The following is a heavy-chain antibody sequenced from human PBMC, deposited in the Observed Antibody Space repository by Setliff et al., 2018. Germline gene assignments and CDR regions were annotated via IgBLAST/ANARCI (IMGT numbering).Heavy chain of an antibody. Sequence: ASVKVSCKASGYTFTNYGITWVRQAPGQGLEWMGWINNYNFNTNYAQKLQGRVTMTTATSTSTAYMELRSLRSDDTAVYYCSRLVRYCTTTTCQSVPGAEVWGQGTLVTVSS. J-gene: IGHJ4*02. CDR3: SRLVRYCTTTTCQSVPGAEV. V-gene: IGHV1-18*01. CDR1: GYTFTNYG. D-gene: IGHD2-8*01. CDR2: INNYNFNT.